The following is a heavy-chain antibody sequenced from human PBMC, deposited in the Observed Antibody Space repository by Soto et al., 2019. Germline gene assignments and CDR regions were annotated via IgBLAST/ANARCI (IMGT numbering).Heavy chain of an antibody. CDR2: IYYSGST. Sequence: QLQLQESGPGLVKPSETLSLTCTVSGGSISSSSYYWGWIRQPPGTGLEWVGSIYYSGSTYYNPSLESRVTISVDTSKNQFSLRLSSVTAADTSMYYCARSGGTYYDEYYFDYWGQGTLVTVSS. V-gene: IGHV4-39*01. CDR3: ARSGGTYYDEYYFDY. D-gene: IGHD1-26*01. CDR1: GGSISSSSYY. J-gene: IGHJ4*02.